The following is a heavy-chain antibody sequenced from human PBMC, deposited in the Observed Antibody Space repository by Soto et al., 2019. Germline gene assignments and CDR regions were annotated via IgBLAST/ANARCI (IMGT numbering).Heavy chain of an antibody. CDR1: GFTFTNFW. CDR2: IKQDGSEK. CDR3: ARDAARYYGMDV. J-gene: IGHJ6*02. D-gene: IGHD2-15*01. Sequence: ESGGGLVQPGGSLRLSCAASGFTFTNFWMSWVRQAPGKGLEWVANIKQDGSEKYYVDSVKGRFTISRDNAKNSLYLQMNSLRVEYTAVYFCARDAARYYGMDVWGQGTTVTVSS. V-gene: IGHV3-7*01.